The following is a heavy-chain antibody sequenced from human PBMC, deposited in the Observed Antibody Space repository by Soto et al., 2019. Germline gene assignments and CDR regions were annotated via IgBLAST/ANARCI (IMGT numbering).Heavy chain of an antibody. Sequence: PSETLSLTCAVSGGSISSGGYSWSWIRQPPGKGLEWIGYMYHSGSTYYNPSLKSRVTISIDTSKNQFSLKLTSVTAADTAIYYCARLVRGISDYYGMDVWGQGTTVTVSS. V-gene: IGHV4-30-2*05. CDR3: ARLVRGISDYYGMDV. CDR1: GGSISSGGYS. D-gene: IGHD3-10*01. J-gene: IGHJ6*02. CDR2: MYHSGST.